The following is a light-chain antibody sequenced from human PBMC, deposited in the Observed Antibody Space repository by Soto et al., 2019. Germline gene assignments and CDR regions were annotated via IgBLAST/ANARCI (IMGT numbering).Light chain of an antibody. J-gene: IGKJ1*01. CDR3: MQPLHTPWT. CDR2: MTS. V-gene: IGKV2-28*01. CDR1: QRLLNRNGYNY. Sequence: DIVLTQSPLSLPVSPGEPVSISCRSSQRLLNRNGYNYLDWFVQKPGQSPQLLIYMTSNRSPGVPDRFSGSGSGTDFTLKISRVEAEDVGVYYCMQPLHTPWTFGQGTKVDIK.